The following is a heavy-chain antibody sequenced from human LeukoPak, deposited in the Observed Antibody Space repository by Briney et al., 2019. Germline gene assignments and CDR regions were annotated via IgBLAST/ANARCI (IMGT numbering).Heavy chain of an antibody. Sequence: GGSLRLSCAASGFTFSSYSMNWVRQAPGKGLEWVSYITSGGTTIYYADSVKGRFTISRDDAKNSLYLQMNSLRAEDTAVYYCARETSPYCGGDCYSGAFDYWGQGTLVTVSS. D-gene: IGHD2-21*02. CDR2: ITSGGTTI. J-gene: IGHJ4*02. CDR1: GFTFSSYS. V-gene: IGHV3-48*01. CDR3: ARETSPYCGGDCYSGAFDY.